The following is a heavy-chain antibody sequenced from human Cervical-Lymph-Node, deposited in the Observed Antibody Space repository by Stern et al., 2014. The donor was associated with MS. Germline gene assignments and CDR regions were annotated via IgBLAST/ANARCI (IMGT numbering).Heavy chain of an antibody. J-gene: IGHJ4*02. CDR2: IYPGDSET. CDR1: GYKFTNNW. D-gene: IGHD5-24*01. V-gene: IGHV5-51*03. CDR3: ARRGHGYMGIDY. Sequence: EVQLVQSGAEVKKPGESLRISCEVSGYKFTNNWIGWVRQMPGKGLEWMGIIYPGDSETRYSPSFQGQVTILVDKSNTTAYLQWSSLKASDTALYYCARRGHGYMGIDYWGQGTPVTVSP.